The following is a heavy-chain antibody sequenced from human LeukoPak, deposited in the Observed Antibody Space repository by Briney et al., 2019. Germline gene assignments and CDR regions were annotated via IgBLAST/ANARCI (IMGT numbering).Heavy chain of an antibody. D-gene: IGHD3-10*01. CDR1: GFTFSSYA. J-gene: IGHJ4*02. V-gene: IGHV3-30*04. Sequence: PGGSLRLSCAASGFTFSSYATHWVRQAPGKGLEWVAVISYDGSNKYYADSVKGRFTISRDNSKNTLYLQMNSLRAEVTAVYYCASSGSGSYPDYWGQGTLVTVSS. CDR2: ISYDGSNK. CDR3: ASSGSGSYPDY.